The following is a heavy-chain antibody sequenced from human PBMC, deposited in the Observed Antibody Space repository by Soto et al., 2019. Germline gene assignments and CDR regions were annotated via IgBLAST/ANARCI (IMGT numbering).Heavy chain of an antibody. CDR3: ARESGGYDSSTRYGLDV. D-gene: IGHD6-25*01. CDR2: IYYSGST. V-gene: IGHV4-31*03. CDR1: GGSISSVGHY. J-gene: IGHJ6*02. Sequence: PSETLSLTCSVSGGSISSVGHYWTWIRQQPGKGLEWIGYIYYSGSTDYNPSLKSRVTIPVDRSKNQFSLNLSSVTAADTAIYYCARESGGYDSSTRYGLDVWGQGTTVTVSS.